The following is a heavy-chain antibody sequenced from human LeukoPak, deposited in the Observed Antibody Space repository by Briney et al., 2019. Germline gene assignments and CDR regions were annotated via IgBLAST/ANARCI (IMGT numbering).Heavy chain of an antibody. J-gene: IGHJ3*02. CDR2: ISGSGGST. V-gene: IGHV3-23*01. Sequence: GGSLRLSCAASGFTFSSYAMSWVRQAPGKGLEWVSAISGSGGSTYYADSVKGRFTISRDNSKNTLYLQMNSLRAEDTAVYYRAKGAARGYYYDSSGYYGAFDIWGQGTMVTVSS. CDR3: AKGAARGYYYDSSGYYGAFDI. CDR1: GFTFSSYA. D-gene: IGHD3-22*01.